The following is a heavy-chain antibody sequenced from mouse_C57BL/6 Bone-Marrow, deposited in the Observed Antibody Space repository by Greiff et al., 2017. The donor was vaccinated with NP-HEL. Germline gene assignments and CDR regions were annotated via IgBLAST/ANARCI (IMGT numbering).Heavy chain of an antibody. CDR1: GFNIKDDY. V-gene: IGHV14-4*01. CDR3: TPLLRPRYFDV. D-gene: IGHD1-2*01. CDR2: IDPENGDT. J-gene: IGHJ1*03. Sequence: EVQLQQSGAELVRPGASVKLSCTASGFNIKDDYMHWVKQRPEQGLEWIGWIDPENGDTEYASKFQGKATITADTSSNTAYLQLSSLTSEDTAVYYCTPLLRPRYFDVWGTGTTVTVSS.